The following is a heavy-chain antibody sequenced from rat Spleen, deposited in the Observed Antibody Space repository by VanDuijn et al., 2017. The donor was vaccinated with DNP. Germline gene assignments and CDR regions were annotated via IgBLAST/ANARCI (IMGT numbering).Heavy chain of an antibody. Sequence: EVQLVESGGGLVQPGRSLKLSCAASGFTFSNYYMAWVRQVPGKGLEWVASITSSGGSTYYPDSVKGRITISRDNARNTLYLQMDSLRSEDTATYYCATHSGWFAYWGQGSPVTVSS. V-gene: IGHV5-25*01. D-gene: IGHD1-1*01. CDR1: GFTFSNYY. CDR3: ATHSGWFAY. CDR2: ITSSGGST. J-gene: IGHJ3*01.